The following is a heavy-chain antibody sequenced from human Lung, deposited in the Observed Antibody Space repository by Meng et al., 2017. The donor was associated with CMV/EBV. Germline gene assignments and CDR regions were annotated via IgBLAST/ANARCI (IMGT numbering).Heavy chain of an antibody. J-gene: IGHJ4*01. CDR3: AKSSDNGWSS. D-gene: IGHD6-19*01. Sequence: SCPASGSLFSGFSLTWARQAPGHGLEWLGRVNPISDDTHLAQKFEGRITVTRGATINTAFMELTRLRPDDTAVYYCAKSSDNGWSSWGPGTLVTVSS. CDR1: GSLFSGFS. V-gene: IGHV1-2*06. CDR2: VNPISDDT.